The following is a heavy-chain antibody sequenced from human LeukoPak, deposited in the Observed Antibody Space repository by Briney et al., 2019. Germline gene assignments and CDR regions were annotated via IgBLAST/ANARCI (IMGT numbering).Heavy chain of an antibody. CDR2: IYYSGST. Sequence: PSETLSLTCTVSGGSISSSSYYWGWIRQPPGKGLEWIGSIYYSGSTYYNPSLKSRVTISVDTSKNQFSLKLSSVTAADTAVYYCARGWRDEQLERRDAFDIWGQGTMVTVSS. V-gene: IGHV4-39*01. J-gene: IGHJ3*02. CDR1: GGSISSSSYY. D-gene: IGHD1-1*01. CDR3: ARGWRDEQLERRDAFDI.